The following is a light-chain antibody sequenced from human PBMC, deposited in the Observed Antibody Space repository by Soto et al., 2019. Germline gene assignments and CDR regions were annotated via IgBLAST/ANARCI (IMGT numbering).Light chain of an antibody. CDR2: WGS. J-gene: IGKJ1*01. Sequence: DIVMTQSPLSLPVTPGEPASISCKSSQSLLHSNGFNYLDWYLQKPGQSPQLLIYWGSNRASGVPDRFSSSGSGSDFTLRISRVEAEDVGVYYCMQAIQTPRTFGQGTKVEIK. V-gene: IGKV2-28*01. CDR1: QSLLHSNGFNY. CDR3: MQAIQTPRT.